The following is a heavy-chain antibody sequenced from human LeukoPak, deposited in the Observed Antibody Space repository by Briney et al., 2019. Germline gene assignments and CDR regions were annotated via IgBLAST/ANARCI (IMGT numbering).Heavy chain of an antibody. CDR3: ARDRGLRRWELSTIYNYGMDV. D-gene: IGHD4-23*01. CDR2: IYHSGST. Sequence: SETLSLTCTVSGGSISNYYWSWIRQPPGKGLEWIGYIYHSGSTNYNPSLKSRVIMSVDTSKNQFSLKLSSVTAADTAVYYCARDRGLRRWELSTIYNYGMDVWGQGTTVTVSS. V-gene: IGHV4-59*01. CDR1: GGSISNYY. J-gene: IGHJ6*02.